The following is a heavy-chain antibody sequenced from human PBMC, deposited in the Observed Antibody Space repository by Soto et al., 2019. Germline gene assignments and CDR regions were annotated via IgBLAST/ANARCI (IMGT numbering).Heavy chain of an antibody. D-gene: IGHD1-1*01. CDR2: IKQDGSER. Sequence: GGSLRLSCAASGFTFTTYWMAWVRQAPGKGLEWVANIKQDGSERYYVDSVKGRFTISRDNAKSSLYLQMNSLRAEDTAVYYCARDSGTSDYWGQGTLVT. CDR3: ARDSGTSDY. CDR1: GFTFTTYW. J-gene: IGHJ4*02. V-gene: IGHV3-7*01.